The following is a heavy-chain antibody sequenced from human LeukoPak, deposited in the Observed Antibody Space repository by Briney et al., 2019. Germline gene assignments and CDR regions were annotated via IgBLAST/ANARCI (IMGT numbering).Heavy chain of an antibody. CDR1: GFTFSTYA. CDR3: AKRVFGAFTAYFDY. V-gene: IGHV3-23*01. CDR2: ISGSGGST. J-gene: IGHJ4*02. D-gene: IGHD3-3*01. Sequence: GGSLRLSCAASGFTFSTYAMSWVRQAPGKGLEWVSAISGSGGSTYYADSVKGRFTISRDNSRNTLYLQMNSLRAEDTAVHYCAKRVFGAFTAYFDYWGQGALVTVSS.